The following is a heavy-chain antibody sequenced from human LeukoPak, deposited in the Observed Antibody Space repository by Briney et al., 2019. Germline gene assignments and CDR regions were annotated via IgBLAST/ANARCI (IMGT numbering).Heavy chain of an antibody. V-gene: IGHV1-69*04. CDR3: ARDLVLVGQDP. Sequence: VKFSCKASGGTFSSYTISWVRQAPGQGLEWMGRIIPILGIANYAQKFQGRVTITADKSTSTAYMELSSLRYEDTAVYYCARDLVLVGQDPWGQGTLVTVSS. D-gene: IGHD2-15*01. CDR2: IIPILGIA. CDR1: GGTFSSYT. J-gene: IGHJ5*02.